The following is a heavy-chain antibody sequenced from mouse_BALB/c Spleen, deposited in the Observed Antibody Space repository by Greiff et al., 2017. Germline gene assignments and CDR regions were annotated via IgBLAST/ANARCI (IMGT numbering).Heavy chain of an antibody. CDR2: IYPGSGNT. Sequence: VQLQQSGAELARPGASVKLSCKASGYTFTDYYINWVKQRTGQGLEWIGEIYPGSGNTYYNEKFKGKATLTADKSSSTAYMQLSSLTSEDSAVYFCARVGDLDVWGAGTTVTVSS. CDR3: ARVGDLDV. V-gene: IGHV1-77*01. J-gene: IGHJ1*01. CDR1: GYTFTDYY.